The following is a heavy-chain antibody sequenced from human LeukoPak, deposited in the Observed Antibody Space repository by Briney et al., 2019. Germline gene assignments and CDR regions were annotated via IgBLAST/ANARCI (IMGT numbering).Heavy chain of an antibody. Sequence: GGSLRLSCAASGFTFDDYAIHWVRQAPGKGLEWVSHISGDGGSTYYADSVKGRFTISRDNSKNSLYLQMNSLRTEDTALYYCARDPATRDGHGAWFDPWGQGTLSPSPQ. D-gene: IGHD5-24*01. CDR2: ISGDGGST. CDR3: ARDPATRDGHGAWFDP. CDR1: GFTFDDYA. J-gene: IGHJ5*02. V-gene: IGHV3-43*02.